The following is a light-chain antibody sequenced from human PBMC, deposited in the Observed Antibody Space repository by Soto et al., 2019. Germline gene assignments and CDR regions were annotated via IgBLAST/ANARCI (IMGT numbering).Light chain of an antibody. CDR1: QSVSSNY. J-gene: IGKJ1*01. CDR2: GAS. CDR3: QQCGGSPT. Sequence: EIALTQSPGTLSLSPGERAALSCRASQSVSSNYLAWYQQKPGQAPRLLIYGASSRATGVPDRFSGGGSGTDFTLTISRLEPEDCAVYYCQQCGGSPTFGQGTKVDIK. V-gene: IGKV3-20*01.